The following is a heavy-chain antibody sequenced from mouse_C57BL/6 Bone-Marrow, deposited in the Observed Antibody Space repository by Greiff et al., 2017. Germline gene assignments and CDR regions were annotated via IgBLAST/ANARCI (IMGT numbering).Heavy chain of an antibody. J-gene: IGHJ4*01. Sequence: QVHVKQSGAELVKPGASVKISCKASGYAFSSYWMNWVKQRPGKGLEWIGQIYPGDGDTNYNGKFKGKATLTADKSSSTAYMQLSSLTSEDSAVYFCARYYGIHMDYWGQGTSVTVAS. CDR2: IYPGDGDT. V-gene: IGHV1-80*01. CDR1: GYAFSSYW. CDR3: ARYYGIHMDY. D-gene: IGHD2-1*01.